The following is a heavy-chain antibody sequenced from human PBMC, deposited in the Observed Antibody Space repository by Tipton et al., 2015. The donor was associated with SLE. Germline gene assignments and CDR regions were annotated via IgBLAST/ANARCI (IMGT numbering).Heavy chain of an antibody. CDR1: GGSISSYY. J-gene: IGHJ4*02. V-gene: IGHV4-59*12. CDR3: AREAVAGPFDY. D-gene: IGHD6-19*01. CDR2: IYYSGST. Sequence: TLSLTCTVSGGSISSYYWSWIWQPPGKGLEWIGYIYYSGSTNYNPSLKSRVTISVDTSKNQFSLKLSSVTAADTAVYYCAREAVAGPFDYWGQGTLVTVSS.